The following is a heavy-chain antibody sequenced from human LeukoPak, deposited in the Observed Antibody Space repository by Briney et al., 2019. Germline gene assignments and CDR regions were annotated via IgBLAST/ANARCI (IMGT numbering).Heavy chain of an antibody. CDR3: ARYNWNTWFDP. CDR1: GDSVSNDRYY. V-gene: IGHV4-61*01. CDR2: IRYSGHT. Sequence: SETLSLTCTVSGDSVSNDRYYWTWIRQSPGKGLEWIAYIRYSGHTNYDPSLDTRVTISLDASKNQLSLRLYSVTAADTAMYYCARYNWNTWFDPWGQGALVTVSS. D-gene: IGHD1-1*01. J-gene: IGHJ5*02.